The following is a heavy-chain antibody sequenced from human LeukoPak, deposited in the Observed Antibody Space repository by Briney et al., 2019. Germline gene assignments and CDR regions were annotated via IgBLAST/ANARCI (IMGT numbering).Heavy chain of an antibody. D-gene: IGHD3-22*01. CDR3: AKSRHYYDSRLRAEYFQH. CDR2: ISGSGGST. CDR1: GFTFKTYA. J-gene: IGHJ1*01. V-gene: IGHV3-23*01. Sequence: HPGGSLRLSCAASGFTFKTYAMNWVRQAPGKGLEWVSAISGSGGSTYYADSVKGRFTISRDNSKNTLYLQMNSLRAEDTAVYYCAKSRHYYDSRLRAEYFQHWGQGTLVTVSS.